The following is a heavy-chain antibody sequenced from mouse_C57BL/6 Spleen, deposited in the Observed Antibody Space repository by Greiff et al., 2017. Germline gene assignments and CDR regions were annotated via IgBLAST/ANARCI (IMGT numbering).Heavy chain of an antibody. J-gene: IGHJ3*01. CDR3: ARDSSGYGAY. CDR2: ICPGSGST. V-gene: IGHV1-55*01. Sequence: VQLQQSGAELVKPGASVKMSCKASGYTFPSYWITWVKQRPGQGLEWIGDICPGSGSTNYNETFKGKTTLTVDTSSSTSYMQLSSLTSEDSAVYYCARDSSGYGAYWGQGTLVTVSA. CDR1: GYTFPSYW. D-gene: IGHD3-2*02.